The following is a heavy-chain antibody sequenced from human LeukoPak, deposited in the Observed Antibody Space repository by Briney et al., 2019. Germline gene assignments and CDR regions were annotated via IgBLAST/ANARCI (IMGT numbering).Heavy chain of an antibody. D-gene: IGHD1-26*01. V-gene: IGHV4-34*01. Sequence: SETLSLTCAVYGGSFSGYYWTWIHQPPGKGLEWIGEINHSGSTNYNPSLKSRVTISVDTSQNQFSLKLNSVTAADTAVYFCTRGGVLGYYYWGQGTLVIVSS. CDR2: INHSGST. CDR1: GGSFSGYY. J-gene: IGHJ4*02. CDR3: TRGGVLGYYY.